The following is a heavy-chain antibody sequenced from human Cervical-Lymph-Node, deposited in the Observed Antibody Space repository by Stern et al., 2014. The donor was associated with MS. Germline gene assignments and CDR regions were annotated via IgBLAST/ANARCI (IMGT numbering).Heavy chain of an antibody. CDR1: GGTFSRYA. J-gene: IGHJ4*02. Sequence: VQLVQSGAEGKKAGSSVKVSCKASGGTFSRYAVSWVRQAPGQGLEWLGEIIPMFGAANYAQKFQGRVTITADESTNTAYMEVSSLRSDDTAIYYCARLPQLVDHRDYWWGQGSLVTVSS. CDR3: ARLPQLVDHRDYW. D-gene: IGHD4-17*01. V-gene: IGHV1-69*01. CDR2: IIPMFGAA.